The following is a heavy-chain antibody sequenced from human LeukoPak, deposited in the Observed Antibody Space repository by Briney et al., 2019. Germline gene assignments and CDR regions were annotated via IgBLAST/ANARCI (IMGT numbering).Heavy chain of an antibody. J-gene: IGHJ5*02. D-gene: IGHD2-2*01. CDR3: ARGRVHWFDP. CDR1: GGTFSSYA. Sequence: GASVKVSCKASGGTFSSYAISWVRQAPGQGLEWMGGIIPIFGTANYAQKFQGRVTITTDESTSTAYMELSSLRSEDTAVYYCARGRVHWFDPWGQGTLVTVSS. CDR2: IIPIFGTA. V-gene: IGHV1-69*05.